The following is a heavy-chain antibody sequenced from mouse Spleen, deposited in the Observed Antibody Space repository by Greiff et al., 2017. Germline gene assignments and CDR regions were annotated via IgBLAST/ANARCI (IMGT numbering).Heavy chain of an antibody. J-gene: IGHJ1*01. CDR3: ARGYGYFDV. CDR1: GYTFTSYW. V-gene: IGHV1-69*01. CDR2: IDPSDSYT. Sequence: QVQLKQPGAELVMPGASVKLSCKASGYTFTSYWMHWVKQRPGQGLEWIGEIDPSDSYTNYNQKFKGKATLTVDKSSSTAYMQLSSLTSEDSAVYYCARGYGYFDVWGAGTTVTVSS.